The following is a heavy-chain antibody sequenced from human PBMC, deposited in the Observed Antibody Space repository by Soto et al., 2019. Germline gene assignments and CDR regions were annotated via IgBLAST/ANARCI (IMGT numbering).Heavy chain of an antibody. CDR2: IKSKTDGGTT. CDR3: TSPLPSSSWVNYYYYGMDV. D-gene: IGHD6-13*01. J-gene: IGHJ6*02. Sequence: PGGSLRLSCAASGFTFSTYAMSWVRQAPGKGLEWVGRIKSKTDGGTTDYAAPVKGRFTISRDDSKNTLYLQMNSLKTEDTAVYYCTSPLPSSSWVNYYYYGMDVWGQGTTVTVSS. V-gene: IGHV3-15*01. CDR1: GFTFSTYA.